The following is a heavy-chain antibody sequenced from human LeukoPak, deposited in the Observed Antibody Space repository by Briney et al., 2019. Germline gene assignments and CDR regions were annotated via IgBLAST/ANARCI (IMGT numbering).Heavy chain of an antibody. CDR3: ARLGEGTMVRGVHGGFDI. V-gene: IGHV5-51*01. J-gene: IGHJ3*02. Sequence: GESLKISCKGSGYSFTSYWIGWVRQMPGKGLEWMGIIYPGDSDTRYSPSFQGQVTISADKSISTAYLQWSSLKASDTAMYYCARLGEGTMVRGVHGGFDIWGQGTMVTVSS. CDR2: IYPGDSDT. D-gene: IGHD3-10*01. CDR1: GYSFTSYW.